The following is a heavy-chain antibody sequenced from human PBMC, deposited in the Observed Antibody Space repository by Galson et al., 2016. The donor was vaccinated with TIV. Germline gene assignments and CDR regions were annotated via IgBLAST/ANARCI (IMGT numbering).Heavy chain of an antibody. CDR3: AKQETSGSDPLTVTIGLQY. V-gene: IGHV3-30*04. CDR1: GFTFGSYA. D-gene: IGHD4-17*01. Sequence: SLRLSCAAPGFTFGSYALHWVRQAPGKGLEWVAVTSYDGTIETYADSVKGRFTLFRDNSKNTLYLQMNSLRDEDTATYYCAKQETSGSDPLTVTIGLQYWGQGTLVTVSS. CDR2: TSYDGTIE. J-gene: IGHJ4*02.